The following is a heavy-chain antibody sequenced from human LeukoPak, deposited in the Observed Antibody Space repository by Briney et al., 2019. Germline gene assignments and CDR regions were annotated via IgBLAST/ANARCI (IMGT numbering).Heavy chain of an antibody. Sequence: PGGSLRLSCAASGFTFSSYAMHWVRQAPGKGLEWVAVISYDGSNKYYADSVKGRFTISRDNSKNTLYLQMNSLRAEDTAVYYCARDSSGWYWGQGTLVTVSS. V-gene: IGHV3-30-3*01. J-gene: IGHJ4*02. D-gene: IGHD6-19*01. CDR3: ARDSSGWY. CDR2: ISYDGSNK. CDR1: GFTFSSYA.